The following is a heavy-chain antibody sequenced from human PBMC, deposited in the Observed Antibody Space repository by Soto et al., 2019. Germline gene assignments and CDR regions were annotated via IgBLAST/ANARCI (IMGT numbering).Heavy chain of an antibody. CDR2: IIPIFGTA. V-gene: IGHV1-69*13. D-gene: IGHD5-18*01. J-gene: IGHJ4*02. Sequence: SVKVSCKASGGTFSSYAISWVRQAPGQGLEWMGGIIPIFGTANYAQKLQGRVTITADESTSTAYMELSSLRSEDTAVYYCATGIYSYGDINDYWGQGTLVTVSS. CDR3: ATGIYSYGDINDY. CDR1: GGTFSSYA.